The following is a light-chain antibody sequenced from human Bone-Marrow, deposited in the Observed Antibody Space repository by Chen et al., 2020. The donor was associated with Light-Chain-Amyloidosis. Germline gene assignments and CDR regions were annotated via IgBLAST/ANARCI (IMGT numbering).Light chain of an antibody. J-gene: IGLJ3*02. CDR3: QVWDRSRDRPV. CDR1: NIGSTS. CDR2: DDR. V-gene: IGLV3-21*02. Sequence: SYVLTQPSSVSVAPGQTATIACGGNNIGSTSVHWYQQPPGQAPLLVFYDDRNRPSGIPERLSGSNAGNTATLTISRVEAGDEADYYCQVWDRSRDRPVFGGGTKLTVL.